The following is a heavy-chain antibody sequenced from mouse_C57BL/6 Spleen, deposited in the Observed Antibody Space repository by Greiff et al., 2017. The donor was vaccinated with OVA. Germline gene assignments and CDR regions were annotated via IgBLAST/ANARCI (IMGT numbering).Heavy chain of an antibody. Sequence: VQLQQSGAELARPGASVKMSCKASGYTFTSYTMHWVKQRPGQGLEWIGYINPSSGYTKYNQKFKDKATLTADKSSSTAYMQLSSLTSEVSAFYYCASQTAQATYYAMDYWGQGTSVTVSS. D-gene: IGHD3-2*02. CDR1: GYTFTSYT. V-gene: IGHV1-4*01. CDR2: INPSSGYT. J-gene: IGHJ4*01. CDR3: ASQTAQATYYAMDY.